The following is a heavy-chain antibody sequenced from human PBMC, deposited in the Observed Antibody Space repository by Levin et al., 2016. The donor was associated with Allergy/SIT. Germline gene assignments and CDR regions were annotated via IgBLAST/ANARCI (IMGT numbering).Heavy chain of an antibody. CDR3: ARAEREGREYGDYYFDY. J-gene: IGHJ4*02. CDR2: IYTSGST. CDR1: GGSISSYY. V-gene: IGHV4-4*07. Sequence: SETLSLTCTVSGGSISSYYWSWIRQPAGKGLEWIGRIYTSGSTNYNPSLKSRVTMSVDTSKNQFSLKLSSVTAADTAVYYCARAEREGREYGDYYFDYWGQGTLVTVSS. D-gene: IGHD4-17*01.